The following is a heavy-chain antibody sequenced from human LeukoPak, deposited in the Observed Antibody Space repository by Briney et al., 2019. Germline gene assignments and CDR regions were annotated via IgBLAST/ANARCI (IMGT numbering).Heavy chain of an antibody. D-gene: IGHD3-3*01. CDR3: ARVRFFYYGMDV. J-gene: IGHJ6*02. CDR1: GYTFTYCC. CDR2: VDPNTEST. Sequence: ASVTVSCKASGYTFTYCCLHWVRQVPGQGIEWMGRVDPNTESTNYAEKFQGRVTMTRDMSISTAYMELSRLRSDDTAVYYCARVRFFYYGMDVWGQGPTVTVPS. V-gene: IGHV1-2*06.